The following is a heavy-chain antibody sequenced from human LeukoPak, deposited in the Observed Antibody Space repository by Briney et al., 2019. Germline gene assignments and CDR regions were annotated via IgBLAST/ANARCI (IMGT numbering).Heavy chain of an antibody. CDR2: INHSGST. CDR1: GGSLSSPVW. Sequence: SETLSLTCAVSGGSLSSPVWWSWVRQPPGKGLEWIGEINHSGSTNYNPSLKSRVTISVDTSKNQFSLKLSSVTAADTAVYYCARLQLTDMVRGVIRDYWGQGTLVTVSS. D-gene: IGHD3-10*01. CDR3: ARLQLTDMVRGVIRDY. V-gene: IGHV4-4*02. J-gene: IGHJ4*02.